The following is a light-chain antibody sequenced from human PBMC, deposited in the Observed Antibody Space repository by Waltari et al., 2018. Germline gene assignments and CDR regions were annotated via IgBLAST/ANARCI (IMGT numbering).Light chain of an antibody. Sequence: ATPSCRASQSIGRSLVWYQQKPGQAPRLLIYDVSRRATGIPDRFSGSGYGTDFSLTISRLEPEDFAVYYCQKYERLPATFGQGTTVEIK. V-gene: IGKV3-20*01. CDR2: DVS. CDR1: QSIGRS. CDR3: QKYERLPAT. J-gene: IGKJ1*01.